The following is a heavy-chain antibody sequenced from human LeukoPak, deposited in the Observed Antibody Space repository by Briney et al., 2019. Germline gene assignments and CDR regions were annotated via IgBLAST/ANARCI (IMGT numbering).Heavy chain of an antibody. CDR2: IYSGGST. D-gene: IGHD1-14*01. V-gene: IGHV3-53*01. CDR3: ATLMVTRYFDP. CDR1: GFTVGSNY. Sequence: GGSLRLSCAASGFTVGSNYMSWVRQAPGKGLEWVSVIYSGGSTYYADSVKGRFTISRDNSKNTLYLQMNSLRAEDTAVYYCATLMVTRYFDPWGQGTLVTVSS. J-gene: IGHJ5*02.